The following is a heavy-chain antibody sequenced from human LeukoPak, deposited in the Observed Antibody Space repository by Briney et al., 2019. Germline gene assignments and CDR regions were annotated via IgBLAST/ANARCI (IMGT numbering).Heavy chain of an antibody. CDR2: IYTSGST. V-gene: IGHV4-61*02. CDR3: ARYTRRFRGPRRGFDP. CDR1: GGSISSGSYY. D-gene: IGHD3-16*01. Sequence: PSQTLSLTCTVSGGSISSGSYYWSWIRQPAGKGLEWIGRIYTSGSTNYNPSLKSRVTISVDTSKNQFSLKLSSVTAADTAVYYCARYTRRFRGPRRGFDPWGQGTLVTVSS. J-gene: IGHJ5*02.